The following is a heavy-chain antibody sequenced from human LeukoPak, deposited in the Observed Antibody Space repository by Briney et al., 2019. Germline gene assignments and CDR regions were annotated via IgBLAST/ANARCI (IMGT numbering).Heavy chain of an antibody. Sequence: SETLSLTCTVSGGSISSGSYYWGWIRQPPGKGLEWIGSIYYSGSTYYNPSLKSRVTISVDTSKNQFSLKLSSVTAADTAVYYCAREDGIKLAAAGNYWNWFDPWGQGTLVTVSS. J-gene: IGHJ5*02. V-gene: IGHV4-39*07. CDR1: GGSISSGSYY. D-gene: IGHD6-13*01. CDR3: AREDGIKLAAAGNYWNWFDP. CDR2: IYYSGST.